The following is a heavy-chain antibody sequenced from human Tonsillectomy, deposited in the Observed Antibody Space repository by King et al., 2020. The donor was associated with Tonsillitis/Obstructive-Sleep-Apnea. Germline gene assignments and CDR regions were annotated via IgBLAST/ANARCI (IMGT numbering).Heavy chain of an antibody. D-gene: IGHD4-23*01. J-gene: IGHJ4*02. CDR2: MWNDGSYK. Sequence: VQLVESGGGVVQPGRSLRLSCGASGFTFSNYGMHWVRQAPGKGLEWVAVMWNDGSYKNHADSVKGRFTISRDNSKNTLYLQMNSLRAEDTAVYYCAGDGNSGNPYPYVDYWGQGALVTVSS. CDR3: AGDGNSGNPYPYVDY. V-gene: IGHV3-33*01. CDR1: GFTFSNYG.